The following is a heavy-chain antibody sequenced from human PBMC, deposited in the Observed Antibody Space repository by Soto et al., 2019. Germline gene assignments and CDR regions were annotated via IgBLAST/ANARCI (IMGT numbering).Heavy chain of an antibody. J-gene: IGHJ4*02. V-gene: IGHV4-34*01. CDR1: GGSFSGYY. CDR2: INHSGST. Sequence: QVQLQQWGAGLLKPSETLSLTCAVYGGSFSGYYWGWIRQPPGKGLEWIGEINHSGSTNYNPSLKSRVTISVDTSKNQFSLKLSSVTAADTAVYYCARGTRFGEYSWGQGTLVTVSS. D-gene: IGHD3-10*01. CDR3: ARGTRFGEYS.